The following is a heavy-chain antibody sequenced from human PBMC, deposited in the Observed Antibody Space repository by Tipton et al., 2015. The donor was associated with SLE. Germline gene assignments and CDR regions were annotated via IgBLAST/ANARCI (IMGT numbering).Heavy chain of an antibody. CDR2: VYSSGSA. Sequence: TLSLTCTVSGASILTTEYYWGWVRQTPGKGLEWVETVYSSGSAYSNPSLKSRVTISVDTSKNHFSLKLRAVTAADTAVYYCAGGGILTGYYFYFDYRVQGTLVTVSS. CDR1: GASILTTEYY. D-gene: IGHD3-9*01. V-gene: IGHV4-39*07. CDR3: AGGGILTGYYFYFDY. J-gene: IGHJ4*02.